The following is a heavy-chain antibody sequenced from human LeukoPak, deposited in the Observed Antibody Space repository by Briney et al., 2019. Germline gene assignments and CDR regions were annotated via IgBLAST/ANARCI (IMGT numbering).Heavy chain of an antibody. CDR1: GFTVSNNF. J-gene: IGHJ4*02. Sequence: GGSLRLSCAASGFTVSNNFMSWVRQAPGKGLELVSLIYSGGTTKYADSVRGRFTISRDNSKNTLYLQMNSLRAEDTAVYYCARVFDGALDYWGQGTLVTVSS. V-gene: IGHV3-53*01. CDR2: IYSGGTT. CDR3: ARVFDGALDY. D-gene: IGHD4-17*01.